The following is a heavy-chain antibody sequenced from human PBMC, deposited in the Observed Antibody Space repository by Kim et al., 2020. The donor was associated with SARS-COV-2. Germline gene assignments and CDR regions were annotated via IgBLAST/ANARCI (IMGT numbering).Heavy chain of an antibody. J-gene: IGHJ6*02. CDR1: GGSISSSSYY. CDR3: ARPPLNYYGSGSYYYGMDV. V-gene: IGHV4-39*01. Sequence: SETLSLTCTVSGGSISSSSYYWGWIRQPPGKGLEWIGSIYYSGSTYYNPSLKSRVTISVDTSKNQFSLKLSSVTAADTAVYYCARPPLNYYGSGSYYYGMDVWGQGTTVTVSS. D-gene: IGHD3-10*01. CDR2: IYYSGST.